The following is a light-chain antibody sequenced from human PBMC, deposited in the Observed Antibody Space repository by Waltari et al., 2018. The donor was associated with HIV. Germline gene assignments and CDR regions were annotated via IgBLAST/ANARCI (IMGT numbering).Light chain of an antibody. Sequence: QSALTQPASMSGSPGQSITISCTGPSSDVNDYNYVSWYLHHPAKAPKVNLYEVTRRTSGVFHGFSGSKSGNTASLTISGLLAEDEAEYFCVCYNRSNTAEFGGGTKLTVL. CDR2: EVT. J-gene: IGLJ3*02. CDR3: VCYNRSNTAE. V-gene: IGLV2-14*01. CDR1: SSDVNDYNY.